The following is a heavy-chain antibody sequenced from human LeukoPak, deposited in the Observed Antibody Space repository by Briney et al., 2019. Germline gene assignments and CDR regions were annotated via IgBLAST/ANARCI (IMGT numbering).Heavy chain of an antibody. V-gene: IGHV3-30-3*01. D-gene: IGHD3-22*01. CDR1: GFTFSSYA. CDR3: ARCALNHYYHIWYYYYGMDV. Sequence: GRSLRLSCAASGFTFSSYAMHWVRQAPGKGLEWVAVISYDGSNKYYADSVKGRFTISRDNSKNTLYLQMNSLRAEDTAVYYCARCALNHYYHIWYYYYGMDVWGQGTTVTVSS. J-gene: IGHJ6*02. CDR2: ISYDGSNK.